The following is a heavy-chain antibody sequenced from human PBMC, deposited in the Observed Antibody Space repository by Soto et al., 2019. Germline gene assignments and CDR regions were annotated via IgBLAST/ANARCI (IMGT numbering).Heavy chain of an antibody. CDR1: GYTFTSYD. CDR2: MNPNSGNT. J-gene: IGHJ6*02. Sequence: ASVKVSCKASGYTFTSYDINWVRQATGQGLEWMGWMNPNSGNTGYAQKFQGRVTMTRNTSISTGCMELSSLRSGDTAVYYCARNRVGYSYGRHYYYYYGMDVWRQGTTVTVAS. CDR3: ARNRVGYSYGRHYYYYYGMDV. D-gene: IGHD5-18*01. V-gene: IGHV1-8*01.